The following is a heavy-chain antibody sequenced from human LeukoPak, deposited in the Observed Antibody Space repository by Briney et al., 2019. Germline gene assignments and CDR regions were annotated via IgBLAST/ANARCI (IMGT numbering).Heavy chain of an antibody. Sequence: PGGSLRLSCAASGFTFSSYSMNWVRQAPGKGLEWVSYISSASNTTYYADSVKGRFTISRDNAKNSLYLQMNSLRAEDTAMYYCARDGWFGDYNWFDPWGQGTLVTVSS. CDR3: ARDGWFGDYNWFDP. D-gene: IGHD3-10*01. CDR1: GFTFSSYS. J-gene: IGHJ5*02. V-gene: IGHV3-48*01. CDR2: ISSASNTT.